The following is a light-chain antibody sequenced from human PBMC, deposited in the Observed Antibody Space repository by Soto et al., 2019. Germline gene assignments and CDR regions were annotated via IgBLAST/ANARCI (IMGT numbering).Light chain of an antibody. Sequence: DIQMTHSPSTLSASVADRVTITCRASQSISTWLAWYQQKPGKAPKLLIYDASSLESGVPSRFSGSGSGTEFTLTISSLQPEDFASYYCQQYNSYSTFGQGTKVDIK. CDR1: QSISTW. J-gene: IGKJ1*01. CDR3: QQYNSYST. CDR2: DAS. V-gene: IGKV1-5*01.